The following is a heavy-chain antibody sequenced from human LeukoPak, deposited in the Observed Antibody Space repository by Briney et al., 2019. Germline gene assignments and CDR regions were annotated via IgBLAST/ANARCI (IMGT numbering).Heavy chain of an antibody. CDR2: ISGSGGST. Sequence: GGSLRLSCAASGFTFSSYAMSWVRQAPGKGLEWVSVISGSGGSTNYADSVKGRFTISRDNSKNTLSMQMDSLRAEDTAVYYCTRESSGRPPVRYWGQGTLVTVSS. J-gene: IGHJ4*02. CDR1: GFTFSSYA. CDR3: TRESSGRPPVRY. D-gene: IGHD3-22*01. V-gene: IGHV3-23*01.